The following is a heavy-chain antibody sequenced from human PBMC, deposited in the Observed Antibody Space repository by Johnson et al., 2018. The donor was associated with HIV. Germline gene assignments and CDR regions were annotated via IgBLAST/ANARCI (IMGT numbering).Heavy chain of an antibody. D-gene: IGHD1-26*01. J-gene: IGHJ3*02. CDR2: ISGGGSAI. V-gene: IGHV3-11*04. Sequence: VQLVESGGGVVQPGRSLRLSCAVSGFTFSDYYMSWIRQAPGKGLEWISYISGGGSAIYYADSVKGRFTISRDNAKNSLYLQMNSLRAEDTAVYYCARDRVGATAFDIWGQGTMVTVSS. CDR1: GFTFSDYY. CDR3: ARDRVGATAFDI.